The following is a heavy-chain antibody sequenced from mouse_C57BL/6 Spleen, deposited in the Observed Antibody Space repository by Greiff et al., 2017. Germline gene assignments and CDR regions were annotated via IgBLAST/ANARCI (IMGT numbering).Heavy chain of an antibody. V-gene: IGHV1-80*01. D-gene: IGHD1-1*01. CDR2: IYPGDGDT. CDR3: ASLIYYYGSRGYFDY. Sequence: LVESGAELVKPGASVKISCKASGYAFSSYWMNWVKQRPGKGLEWIGQIYPGDGDTNYNGKFKGKATLTADKSSSTAYMQLSSLTSEDSAVYFGASLIYYYGSRGYFDYWGQGTTLTVSS. J-gene: IGHJ2*01. CDR1: GYAFSSYW.